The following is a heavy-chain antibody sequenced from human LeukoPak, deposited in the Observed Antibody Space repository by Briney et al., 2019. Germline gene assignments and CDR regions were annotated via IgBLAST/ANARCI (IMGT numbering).Heavy chain of an antibody. D-gene: IGHD3-9*01. V-gene: IGHV5-10-1*01. CDR1: GYSFTSYW. CDR2: IDPSDSYT. J-gene: IGHJ5*02. Sequence: GESLKIPCKGSGYSFTSYWISWVRQMPGKGLEWMGRIDPSDSYTNYSPSFQGHVTISADKSISTAYLQWSSLKASDTAMYYCARVLGDYDILTGYSTNWFDPWGQGTLVTVSS. CDR3: ARVLGDYDILTGYSTNWFDP.